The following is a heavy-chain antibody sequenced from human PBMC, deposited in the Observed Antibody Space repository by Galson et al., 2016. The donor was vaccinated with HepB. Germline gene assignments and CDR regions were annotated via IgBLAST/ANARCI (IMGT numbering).Heavy chain of an antibody. Sequence: SLRLSCAVSGFTFSSYAMSWFRQAPGQGLEWVSSITGSGGRSDFADSVKGRFTISRDNSNNMLYMQMNSLRVDDTAMYYCANDWQWGPWTWGQGTLVTVSS. V-gene: IGHV3-23*01. CDR1: GFTFSSYA. CDR2: ITGSGGRS. J-gene: IGHJ1*01. D-gene: IGHD6-19*01. CDR3: ANDWQWGPWT.